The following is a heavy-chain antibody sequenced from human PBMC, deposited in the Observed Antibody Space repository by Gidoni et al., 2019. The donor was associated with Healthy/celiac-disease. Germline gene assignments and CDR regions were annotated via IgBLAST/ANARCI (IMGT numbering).Heavy chain of an antibody. V-gene: IGHV3-33*01. CDR2: ISYDGSNK. D-gene: IGHD3-10*01. CDR3: AREDYGSGKFDP. CDR1: GFTFSSYG. J-gene: IGHJ5*02. Sequence: QVQLVESGGGVVQPGRSLRLSCAASGFTFSSYGKHWVRQAPGKGLELVAVISYDGSNKYYADSVKGRFTISRDNSKNTLYLRMNSLRAEDTAVYYCAREDYGSGKFDPWGQGTLVTVSS.